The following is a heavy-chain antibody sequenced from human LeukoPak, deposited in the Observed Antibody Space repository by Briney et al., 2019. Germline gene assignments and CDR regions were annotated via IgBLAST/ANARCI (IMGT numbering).Heavy chain of an antibody. CDR2: ISGSGGST. V-gene: IGHV3-23*01. CDR3: AKKSSVVVVAATKDY. Sequence: GGSLRLFCAASGFTFSSYAMSWVRQAPGKGLEWVSAISGSGGSTYYADSVKGRFTISRDNSKNTLYLQMNSLRAEDTAVYYCAKKSSVVVVAATKDYWGQGTLVTVSS. D-gene: IGHD2-15*01. CDR1: GFTFSSYA. J-gene: IGHJ4*02.